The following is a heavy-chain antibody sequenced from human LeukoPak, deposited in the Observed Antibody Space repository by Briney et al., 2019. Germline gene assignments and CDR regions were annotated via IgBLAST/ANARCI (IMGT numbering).Heavy chain of an antibody. CDR2: IRYDGSNK. CDR3: AKDPSYYYDSSGPAFDY. Sequence: GGSLRLSCAASGFTFSSYGMHWVRQAPGKGLEWVAFIRYDGSNKYYAGSVKGRFTISRDNSKNTLYLQMNSLRAEDTAVYYCAKDPSYYYDSSGPAFDYWGQGTLVTVSS. CDR1: GFTFSSYG. J-gene: IGHJ4*02. D-gene: IGHD3-22*01. V-gene: IGHV3-30*02.